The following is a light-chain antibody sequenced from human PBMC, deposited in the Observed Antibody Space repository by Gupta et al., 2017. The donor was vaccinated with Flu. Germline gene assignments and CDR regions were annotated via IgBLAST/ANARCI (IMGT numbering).Light chain of an antibody. CDR2: GAS. CDR3: HQYNSSPWT. J-gene: IGKJ1*01. CDR1: QSVSSN. Sequence: EIVMTQSPATLSVSPGERATLSCRASQSVSSNSAWYQQKPGQAPRLLIYGASTRATGIPARFSGSGSGTEFTLTISSLQSEDFAVYYCHQYNSSPWTFGQGTKVEIK. V-gene: IGKV3-15*01.